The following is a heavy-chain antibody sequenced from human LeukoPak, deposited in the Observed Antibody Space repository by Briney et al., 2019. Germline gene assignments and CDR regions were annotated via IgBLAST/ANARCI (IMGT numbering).Heavy chain of an antibody. CDR3: ARYGSGSYLDY. V-gene: IGHV4-39*07. J-gene: IGHJ4*02. Sequence: SETLSLTCTVSGGYISSSSYYWGWIRQPPGKGLEWIGSNSGSTYYNPSLKSRVTISVDTSKNQFSLKLSSVTAADTAVYYCARYGSGSYLDYWGQGTLVTVSS. CDR2: NSGST. D-gene: IGHD3-10*01. CDR1: GGYISSSSYY.